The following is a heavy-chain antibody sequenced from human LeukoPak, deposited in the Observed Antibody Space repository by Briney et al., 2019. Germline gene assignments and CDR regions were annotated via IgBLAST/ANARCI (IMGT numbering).Heavy chain of an antibody. CDR2: ISDNSRDM. CDR3: ARVGGAVDYDY. D-gene: IGHD2-21*01. Sequence: GGSLRLSCAPSGFTFNSYNMNWVRQAPGKGLEWVSSISDNSRDMYYAYSVKGRFTISRDNAKNSPYLQMNRLRAEDTAVYYCARVGGAVDYDYWGQGTLVTASS. J-gene: IGHJ4*02. CDR1: GFTFNSYN. V-gene: IGHV3-21*01.